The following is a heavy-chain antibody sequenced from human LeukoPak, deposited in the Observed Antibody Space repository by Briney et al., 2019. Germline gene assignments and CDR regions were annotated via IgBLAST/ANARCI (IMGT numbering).Heavy chain of an antibody. CDR3: ARYFSGKTLDY. J-gene: IGHJ4*02. CDR2: IFHSGSA. D-gene: IGHD1-1*01. V-gene: IGHV4-59*01. CDR1: GGSITNYY. Sequence: NPSETLSLTCSASGGSITNYYWTWIRQPPGKGLEWIGYIFHSGSANYNPSLKSRVTMSVDMSKNQFSLNLSSVSAADTAVYYCARYFSGKTLDYWGQGALVTVSS.